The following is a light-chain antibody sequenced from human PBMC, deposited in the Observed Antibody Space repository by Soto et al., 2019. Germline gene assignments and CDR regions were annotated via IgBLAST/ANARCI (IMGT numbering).Light chain of an antibody. Sequence: EFVLTQSPGTLSLFRGERATLSCRASQTVRNNYLAWYQQKTGQAPRLLIYDASSRDTGIPDRFSGGGSGTDFTLTISRLEPEDFSVYYCQQFSSYPLTFGGGTKVDIK. CDR3: QQFSSYPLT. J-gene: IGKJ4*01. CDR2: DAS. CDR1: QTVRNNY. V-gene: IGKV3-20*01.